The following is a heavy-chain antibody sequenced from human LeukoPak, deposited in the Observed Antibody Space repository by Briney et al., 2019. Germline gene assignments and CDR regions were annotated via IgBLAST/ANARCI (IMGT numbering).Heavy chain of an antibody. CDR2: ISSSGSTI. CDR3: ARKAAGSNHVNNWFDP. J-gene: IGHJ5*02. V-gene: IGHV3-48*03. D-gene: IGHD3-10*01. Sequence: GGSLRLSCAASGFTFSSYEMNWVRQAPGKGLEWVSYISSSGSTIYYADSVKGRFTISRDNAKNSLYLQMNSLRAEDTAVYYCARKAAGSNHVNNWFDPWGQGTLVTVSS. CDR1: GFTFSSYE.